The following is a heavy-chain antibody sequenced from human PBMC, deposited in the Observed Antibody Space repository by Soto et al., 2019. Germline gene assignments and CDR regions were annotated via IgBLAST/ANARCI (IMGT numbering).Heavy chain of an antibody. CDR1: GFTFSSYA. J-gene: IGHJ4*02. V-gene: IGHV3-30-3*01. Sequence: PGGSLRLSCAASGFTFSSYAMHWVRQAPGKGLEWVAVIPYDGSNKYYADSVKGRFTISRDNSKNTLYLQMNSLRAEDTAVYYCARDRIDYGDQPAFVYWGQGTLVTVSS. CDR3: ARDRIDYGDQPAFVY. CDR2: IPYDGSNK. D-gene: IGHD4-17*01.